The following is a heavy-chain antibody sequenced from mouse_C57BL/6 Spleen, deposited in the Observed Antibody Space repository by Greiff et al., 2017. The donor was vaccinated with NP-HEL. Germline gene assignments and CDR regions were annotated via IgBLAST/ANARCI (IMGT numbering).Heavy chain of an antibody. D-gene: IGHD1-1*01. J-gene: IGHJ1*03. CDR2: IHPNSGST. CDR3: AREEVITTVVATPYWYFDV. V-gene: IGHV1-64*01. Sequence: QVQLQQPGAELVKPGASVKLSCKASGYTFTSYWMHWVKQRPGQGLEWIGMIHPNSGSTNYNEKFKSKATLTVDKSSSTAYMQLSSLTSEDSAVYYCAREEVITTVVATPYWYFDVWGTGTTVTVSS. CDR1: GYTFTSYW.